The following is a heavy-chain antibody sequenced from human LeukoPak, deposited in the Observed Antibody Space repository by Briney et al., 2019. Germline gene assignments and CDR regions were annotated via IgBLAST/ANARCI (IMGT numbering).Heavy chain of an antibody. J-gene: IGHJ3*02. V-gene: IGHV3-30*02. CDR2: IRYDGSNK. Sequence: GGSLRLSCAASGFTFSSYGMHWVRRAPGKGLEWVTFIRYDGSNKYYADSVKGRFTISRDNSKNTLYVQMNSLRAEDTAVYYCAAALDAFDIWGQGTMVTVSS. CDR3: AAALDAFDI. CDR1: GFTFSSYG.